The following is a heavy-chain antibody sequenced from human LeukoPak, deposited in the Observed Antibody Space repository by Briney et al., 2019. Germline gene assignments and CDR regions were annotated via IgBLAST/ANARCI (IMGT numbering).Heavy chain of an antibody. J-gene: IGHJ5*02. D-gene: IGHD3-10*01. CDR3: ARQPGAGWFDP. V-gene: IGHV5-51*01. Sequence: GESLQISCQASGYSFTSSWIGWARQMPGKGLEWMAIINPGDSDTRYSPSFQGQVTISADKSISTVYLQWGSLKASDTAMYYCARQPGAGWFDPWGQGTLVTVSS. CDR2: INPGDSDT. CDR1: GYSFTSSW.